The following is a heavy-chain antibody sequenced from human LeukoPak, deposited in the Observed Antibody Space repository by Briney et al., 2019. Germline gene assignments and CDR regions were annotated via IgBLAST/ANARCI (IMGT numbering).Heavy chain of an antibody. CDR1: GFTLSTYA. V-gene: IGHV3-23*01. J-gene: IGHJ4*02. CDR3: AGLVEPFDY. D-gene: IGHD1-26*01. CDR2: IRSDADLT. Sequence: GGSLRLSCAASGFTLSTYAMTWVRQAPGQGLEWVSDIRSDADLTYYADSVKGRFTISRDNSKNTLYLQMNSLRAEDTAVYYCAGLVEPFDYWGQGTLVTVSS.